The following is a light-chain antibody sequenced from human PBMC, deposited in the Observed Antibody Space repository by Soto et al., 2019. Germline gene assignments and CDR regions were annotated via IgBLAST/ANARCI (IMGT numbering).Light chain of an antibody. V-gene: IGKV1-5*01. CDR3: QQYNSYPRT. Sequence: DIQMTQSPSTLSASVGDRVTITCRASQSISSWLAWYQQKPGKAPKLLIYDASSLESGVPSRFSGSGSRAEFTLTISSLQPDDFATYYCQQYNSYPRTFGQGTKVEI. CDR2: DAS. J-gene: IGKJ1*01. CDR1: QSISSW.